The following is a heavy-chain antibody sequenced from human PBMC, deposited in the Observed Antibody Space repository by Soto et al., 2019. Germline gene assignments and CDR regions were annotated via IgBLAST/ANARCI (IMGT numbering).Heavy chain of an antibody. J-gene: IGHJ4*02. D-gene: IGHD6-19*01. CDR1: GFTFSGYG. CDR3: AKSGVEYSSGWYFDF. V-gene: IGHV3-30*18. Sequence: GGSLRLSCAASGFTFSGYGMHGVRQAPGKGLEWVAVISYDGNKKNHADSVKGRFTISRDNSKNTLFLQMNSLRAEDTAVYYCAKSGVEYSSGWYFDFWGQGTLVTVSS. CDR2: ISYDGNKK.